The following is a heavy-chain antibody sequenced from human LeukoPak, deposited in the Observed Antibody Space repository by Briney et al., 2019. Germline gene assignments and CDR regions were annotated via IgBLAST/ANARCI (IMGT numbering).Heavy chain of an antibody. J-gene: IGHJ4*02. CDR2: IYSGGTT. CDR3: ARERGRATVYFDS. CDR1: ELTVSSNY. Sequence: PGGSLRLSCAASELTVSSNYMSWVRQAPGKGLEWVSVIYSGGTTYYADSVKGRLTISRDNSKNTLYLQMNSLRAEDTAVYYCARERGRATVYFDSWGQGTLVTVSS. D-gene: IGHD1-26*01. V-gene: IGHV3-53*01.